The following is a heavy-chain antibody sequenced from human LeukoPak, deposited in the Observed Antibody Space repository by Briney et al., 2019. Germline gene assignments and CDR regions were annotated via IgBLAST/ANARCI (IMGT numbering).Heavy chain of an antibody. CDR2: INHSGST. CDR1: GGSFSGYY. V-gene: IGHV4-34*01. CDR3: ARKYGYSSGWYDY. D-gene: IGHD6-19*01. Sequence: SETLSLTYAVYGGSFSGYYWSWIRQPPGKGLEWIGEINHSGSTNYNPSLKSRVTISVDTSKNQFSLKLSSVTAADTAVYYCARKYGYSSGWYDYWGQGTLVTVSS. J-gene: IGHJ4*02.